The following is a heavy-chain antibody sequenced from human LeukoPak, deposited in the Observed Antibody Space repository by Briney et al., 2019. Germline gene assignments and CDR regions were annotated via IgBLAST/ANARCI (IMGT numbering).Heavy chain of an antibody. J-gene: IGHJ4*02. V-gene: IGHV1-2*02. CDR3: ARGGGSSSSTFDY. CDR1: GYTFTSYG. CDR2: INPNSGGT. Sequence: ASVKVSCKASGYTFTSYGINWVRQAPGQGLEWMGWINPNSGGTNYAQKFQGRVTMTRDTSISTAYMELSRLRSDDTAVYYCARGGGSSSSTFDYWGQGTLVTVSS. D-gene: IGHD6-6*01.